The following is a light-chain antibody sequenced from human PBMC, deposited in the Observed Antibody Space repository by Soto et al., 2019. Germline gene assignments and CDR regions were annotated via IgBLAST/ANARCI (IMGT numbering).Light chain of an antibody. J-gene: IGLJ2*01. V-gene: IGLV1-44*01. CDR3: AAWDASLNGVV. Sequence: QSVLTQPPSASGTPGRRVTFSCSGSSSNIGSNPVSWYQLLPGTAPKLLIYDNERPSGVPDRFSGSKSGTSASLAISGLQSEDEADYYCAAWDASLNGVVFGGGTKLTVL. CDR1: SSNIGSNP. CDR2: DN.